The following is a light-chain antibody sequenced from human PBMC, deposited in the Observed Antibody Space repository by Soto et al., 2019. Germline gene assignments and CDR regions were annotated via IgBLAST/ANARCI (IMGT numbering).Light chain of an antibody. CDR1: QSISSW. V-gene: IGKV1-5*01. CDR2: DAS. CDR3: QQYNSYPWT. Sequence: DIQMTQSPSTLSASVGDRVTITGRASQSISSWLSWYQQKPGKAPKLLIYDASSLESGVPSSFSGSGSGTEFTLTISSLQPDDFATYYCQQYNSYPWTFGQGTKVDIK. J-gene: IGKJ1*01.